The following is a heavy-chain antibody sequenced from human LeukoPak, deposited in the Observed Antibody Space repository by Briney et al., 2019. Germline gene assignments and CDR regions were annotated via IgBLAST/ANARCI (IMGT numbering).Heavy chain of an antibody. CDR1: GFTFSSYE. D-gene: IGHD3-22*01. CDR3: ARVPASYYFDTSGDMG. CDR2: ISSSGSTI. J-gene: IGHJ4*02. V-gene: IGHV3-48*03. Sequence: PGGSLRLSCAASGFTFSSYEMNWVRQAPGKGLEWVSYISSSGSTIYYADSVKGRFTISRDNAKNSLYLQMNSLRAEDTAVYYCARVPASYYFDTSGDMGWGQGTLVTVSS.